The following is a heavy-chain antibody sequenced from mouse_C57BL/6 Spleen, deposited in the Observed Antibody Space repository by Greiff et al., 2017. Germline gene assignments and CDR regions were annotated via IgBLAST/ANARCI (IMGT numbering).Heavy chain of an antibody. J-gene: IGHJ4*01. Sequence: QVQLQQSGAELVKPGASVKISCKASGYAFSSYWMNWVKQRPGKGLEWIGQIYPGDGDTNYNGKFKGKATLTADKSSRTAYMQLSSLTSEDSAVYFCARGGGNYVDYAMDYWGQGTSVTVSS. CDR2: IYPGDGDT. CDR1: GYAFSSYW. V-gene: IGHV1-80*01. CDR3: ARGGGNYVDYAMDY. D-gene: IGHD2-1*01.